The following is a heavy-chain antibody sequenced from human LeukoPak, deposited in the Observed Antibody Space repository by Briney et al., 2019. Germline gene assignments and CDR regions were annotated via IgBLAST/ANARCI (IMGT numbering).Heavy chain of an antibody. V-gene: IGHV3-48*01. CDR1: GFTFSSYS. J-gene: IGHJ4*02. Sequence: PGGSLRRSCAASGFTFSSYSLNWVGQAPGKGLEWVSYISSSSSTIYYADSVKGRFTISRDNAKNSLYLQMNSLRAEDTAVYYCAREHYSSGWYYFDYWGQGTLVTVSS. D-gene: IGHD6-19*01. CDR3: AREHYSSGWYYFDY. CDR2: ISSSSSTI.